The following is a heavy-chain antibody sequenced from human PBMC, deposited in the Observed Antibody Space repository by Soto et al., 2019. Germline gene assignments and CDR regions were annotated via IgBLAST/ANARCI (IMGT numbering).Heavy chain of an antibody. CDR1: GFTFSSYS. D-gene: IGHD6-13*01. CDR2: ISSSSSYI. Sequence: GGSLRLSCAASGFTFSSYSMNWVRQAPGKGLEWVSSISSSSSYIYYADSVKGRFTISRDNAKNSLYLQMNSLRAEDTAVYYCARSVYSRPYYFDYWGQGTLVTVSS. J-gene: IGHJ4*02. V-gene: IGHV3-21*01. CDR3: ARSVYSRPYYFDY.